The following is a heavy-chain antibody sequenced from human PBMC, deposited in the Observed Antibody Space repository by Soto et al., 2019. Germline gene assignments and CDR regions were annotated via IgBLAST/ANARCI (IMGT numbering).Heavy chain of an antibody. CDR3: ARVSLSITGTRKLAY. CDR1: GYTFTSYG. V-gene: IGHV1-18*01. CDR2: ISAYNGNT. D-gene: IGHD1-7*01. J-gene: IGHJ4*02. Sequence: ASVKVSCKASGYTFTSYGISWVRQAPGQGLEWMGWISAYNGNTNYAQKLQGRVTMTTDTSTSTAYMELRSLRSDDTAVYYCARVSLSITGTRKLAYWGQGTLVTVSS.